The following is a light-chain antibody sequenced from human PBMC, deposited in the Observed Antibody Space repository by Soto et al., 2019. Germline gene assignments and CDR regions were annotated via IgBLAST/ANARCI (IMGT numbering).Light chain of an antibody. V-gene: IGKV3-20*01. CDR2: GAS. CDR1: QSVSSSY. CDR3: QQYGSSRRT. J-gene: IGKJ1*01. Sequence: EIVLTQSPGTLSLSPGERATLSCRASQSVSSSYLAWYQQKPGQAPRLLIYGASSRATGIPDRFSGSGSGTDFTLTISRLEPEDSAMYYCQQYGSSRRTFGQGTKVEIK.